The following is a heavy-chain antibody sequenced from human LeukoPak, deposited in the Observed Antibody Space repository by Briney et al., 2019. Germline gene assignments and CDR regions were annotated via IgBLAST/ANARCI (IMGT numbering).Heavy chain of an antibody. J-gene: IGHJ5*02. CDR2: IYYSGST. Sequence: SETLSLTCTVSGGSISSYYWSWIQQPPGKGLEWIGYIYYSGSTNYNPSLKRRVTISVDTSKNQFSLKLSSVTAADTAVYYCARAVDCSSTNYGLWGRPWFDPWGQGTLVTVSS. CDR3: ARAVDCSSTNYGLWGRPWFDP. D-gene: IGHD2-2*01. V-gene: IGHV4-59*01. CDR1: GGSISSYY.